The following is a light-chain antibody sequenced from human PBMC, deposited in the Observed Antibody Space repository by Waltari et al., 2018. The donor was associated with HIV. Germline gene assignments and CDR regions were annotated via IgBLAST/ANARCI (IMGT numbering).Light chain of an antibody. V-gene: IGLV2-11*01. CDR2: DVS. CDR1: SSDVGAYDY. Sequence: QSALTQPRSVSGSPGQSVGISCTGTSSDVGAYDYVSWYQQHPGKAPKLMIFDVSKRPSGVPDRFSGSKSDNTASLTISGLQAEDEADYYCCSYAGSDTFVLFGGGTKLTIL. J-gene: IGLJ2*01. CDR3: CSYAGSDTFVL.